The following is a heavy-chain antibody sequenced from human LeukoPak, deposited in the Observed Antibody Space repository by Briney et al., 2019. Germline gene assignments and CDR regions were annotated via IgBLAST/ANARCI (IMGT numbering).Heavy chain of an antibody. Sequence: PGASLRLSCAASGFTFSSYAMSWVRQAPGKGLEWVSAISGSGGSTYYADSVKGRFTISRDNSKNTLYQQMNSLRAEDTAVYYCAKNPGDSSGYYYLYYFDYWGQGTLVTVSS. CDR1: GFTFSSYA. CDR2: ISGSGGST. CDR3: AKNPGDSSGYYYLYYFDY. V-gene: IGHV3-23*01. D-gene: IGHD3-22*01. J-gene: IGHJ4*02.